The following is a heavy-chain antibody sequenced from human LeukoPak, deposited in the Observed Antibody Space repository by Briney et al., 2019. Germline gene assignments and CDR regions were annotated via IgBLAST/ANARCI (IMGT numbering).Heavy chain of an antibody. V-gene: IGHV3-48*03. CDR3: ARWTTVPATQKYYYYGMDV. Sequence: GGSLRLSCAASGVTFSSYEMNWVRQAPGKGLEWVSYISSSGSTIYYADSVKGRFTISRDNAKNSLYLQMNSLRAEDTAVYYCARWTTVPATQKYYYYGMDVWGQGTTVTVSS. CDR2: ISSSGSTI. J-gene: IGHJ6*02. D-gene: IGHD4-11*01. CDR1: GVTFSSYE.